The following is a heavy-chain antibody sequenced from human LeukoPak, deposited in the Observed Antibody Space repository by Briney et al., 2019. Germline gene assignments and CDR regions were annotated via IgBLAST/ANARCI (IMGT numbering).Heavy chain of an antibody. V-gene: IGHV1-2*04. CDR2: INPDSGGT. J-gene: IGHJ4*02. CDR3: ALDLGGYNSGWSPSDY. Sequence: ASVKVSCKASGYTFTDYAVHWVRQAPGQGLEWMGWINPDSGGTKYAQKFQGWVTMTRDTSMTTVFMELIRLKSDDTAVYYCALDLGGYNSGWSPSDYWRQGTLVTVSS. CDR1: GYTFTDYA. D-gene: IGHD6-19*01.